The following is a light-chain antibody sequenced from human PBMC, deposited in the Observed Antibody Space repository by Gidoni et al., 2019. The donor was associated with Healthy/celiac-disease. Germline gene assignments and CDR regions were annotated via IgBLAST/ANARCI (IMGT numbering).Light chain of an antibody. J-gene: IGLJ3*02. CDR2: DNN. CDR3: GTWDSSRIAVL. CDR1: SFNIGNNY. Sequence: QSVLTQPPSVSPAPGQKVTISCSGSSFNIGNNYVSWFQQLPGTAPKLLIYDNNMRPSGIPHRFSGSKSGTSATLGITGLQTGDEADYYCGTWDSSRIAVLFGGGTKVTVL. V-gene: IGLV1-51*01.